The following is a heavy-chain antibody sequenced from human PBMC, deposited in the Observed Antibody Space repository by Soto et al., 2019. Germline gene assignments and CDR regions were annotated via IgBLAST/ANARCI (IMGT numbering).Heavy chain of an antibody. CDR3: ARGLGGGYSYGYYFDY. Sequence: SETLSLTCTVSGGSISDYYWSWIRQSPGKGLEWIGYIYYSGSTNYRPSLKSRVTISVDTSKNQFSLKVSSVTAADTAAYFCARGLGGGYSYGYYFDYWGQGTLVTVSS. V-gene: IGHV4-59*01. CDR2: IYYSGST. CDR1: GGSISDYY. D-gene: IGHD5-18*01. J-gene: IGHJ4*02.